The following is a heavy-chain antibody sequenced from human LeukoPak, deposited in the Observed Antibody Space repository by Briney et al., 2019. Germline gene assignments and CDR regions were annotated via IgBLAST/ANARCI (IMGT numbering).Heavy chain of an antibody. J-gene: IGHJ4*02. CDR2: INPNSGGT. D-gene: IGHD3-22*01. V-gene: IGHV1-2*02. CDR1: GYTFTGYY. CDR3: ARDYYYDSSGYYYICYFDY. Sequence: ASVKVSRKASGYTFTGYYMHWVRQAPGQGLEWMGWINPNSGGTNYAQKFQGRVTMTRDTSISTAYMELSRLRSDDTAVYYCARDYYYDSSGYYYICYFDYWGQGTLVTVSS.